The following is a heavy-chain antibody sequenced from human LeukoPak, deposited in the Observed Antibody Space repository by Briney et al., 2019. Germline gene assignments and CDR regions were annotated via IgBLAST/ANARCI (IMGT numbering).Heavy chain of an antibody. CDR2: FDPEDGET. V-gene: IGHV1-24*01. Sequence: ASVKVSCKVSGYILIELSIHWVRQAPGKGLEWMGGFDPEDGETIYAQKFQGRVTVTEDTSTDTAYMELSSLRSEDTAVYYCATGAEQWNYFDYWGQGTLVTVSS. J-gene: IGHJ4*02. CDR3: ATGAEQWNYFDY. CDR1: GYILIELS. D-gene: IGHD6-19*01.